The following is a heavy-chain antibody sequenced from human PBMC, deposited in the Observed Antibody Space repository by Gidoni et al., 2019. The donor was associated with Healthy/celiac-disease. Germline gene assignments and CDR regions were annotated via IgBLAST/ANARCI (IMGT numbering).Heavy chain of an antibody. V-gene: IGHV3-30-3*01. CDR3: ARDERGMATILFY. J-gene: IGHJ4*02. CDR2: ISYDGSNK. CDR1: GFTLSSYA. D-gene: IGHD5-12*01. Sequence: VQLVESGGGVFHPGRSLRLSCAASGFTLSSYAMHWVRQAPGKGLELVAVISYDGSNKYYAVSVKGRFTIARDKSKNTLYLQMNSLRDEDTAGYYCARDERGMATILFYWGQGTLVTVSS.